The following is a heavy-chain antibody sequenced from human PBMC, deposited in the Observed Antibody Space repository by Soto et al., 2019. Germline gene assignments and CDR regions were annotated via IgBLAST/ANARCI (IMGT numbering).Heavy chain of an antibody. V-gene: IGHV1-2*04. D-gene: IGHD1-7*01. CDR2: INPNSGGT. CDR1: GYTFTGYY. Sequence: ASVKVSCKASGYTFTGYYMHWVRQAPGQGLEWMGWINPNSGGTNYAQKFQGWVTMTRDTSISTAYMELSRLRSDDTAVCYCARVSILAGTTFYYGMDVWGQGTTVTVSS. CDR3: ARVSILAGTTFYYGMDV. J-gene: IGHJ6*02.